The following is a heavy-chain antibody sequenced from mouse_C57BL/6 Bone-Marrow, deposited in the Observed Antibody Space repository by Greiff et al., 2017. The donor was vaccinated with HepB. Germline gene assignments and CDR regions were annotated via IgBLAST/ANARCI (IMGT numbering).Heavy chain of an antibody. D-gene: IGHD1-1*01. CDR3: ARKEGYATVVDRDWYFDV. CDR2: IYPRSGNT. V-gene: IGHV1-81*01. CDR1: GYTFTSYG. Sequence: QVQLQQSGAELARPGASVKLSCKASGYTFTSYGISWVKQRTGQGLEWIGEIYPRSGNTYYNEKFKGKATLTADKSSSTAYRELRSLTSEDSAVYFCARKEGYATVVDRDWYFDVWGTGTTVTVSS. J-gene: IGHJ1*03.